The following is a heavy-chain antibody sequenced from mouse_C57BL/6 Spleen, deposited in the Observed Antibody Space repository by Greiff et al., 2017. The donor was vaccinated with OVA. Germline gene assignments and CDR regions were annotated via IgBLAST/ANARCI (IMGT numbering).Heavy chain of an antibody. D-gene: IGHD4-1*01. V-gene: IGHV14-4*01. CDR1: GFNIKDDY. J-gene: IGHJ2*01. Sequence: EVQVVESGAELVRPGASVKLSCTASGFNIKDDYMHWVKQRPEQGLEWIGWIDPENGDTEYASKFQGKATITADTSSNTAYLQLSSLTSEDTAVYYCTSELGRVYFDYWGQGTTLTVSS. CDR3: TSELGRVYFDY. CDR2: IDPENGDT.